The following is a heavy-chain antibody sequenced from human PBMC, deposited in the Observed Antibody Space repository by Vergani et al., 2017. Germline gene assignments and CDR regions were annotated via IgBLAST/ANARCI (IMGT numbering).Heavy chain of an antibody. D-gene: IGHD6-19*01. CDR3: AKDGSGWYGGGTLDY. CDR2: ISWNSGSI. Sequence: DVQLVESGGGLVQPGRSLRLSCAASGLTFDDYAMHWVRQAPGKGLEWVSGISWNSGSIGYADSMKGRFTISRDNAKNSLYLQMNSLRAEDTALYYCAKDGSGWYGGGTLDYWGQGTLVTVSS. J-gene: IGHJ4*02. CDR1: GLTFDDYA. V-gene: IGHV3-9*01.